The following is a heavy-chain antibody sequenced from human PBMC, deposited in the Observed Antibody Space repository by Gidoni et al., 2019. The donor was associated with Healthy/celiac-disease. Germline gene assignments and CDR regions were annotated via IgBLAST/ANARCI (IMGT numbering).Heavy chain of an antibody. CDR3: AREKRKWELLNSDAFDI. Sequence: QVQLQESGPGLVKPSQTLSLTCTVSGGSISSGGYYWSWIRQHPGKGLEWIGYIYYSGSTYYNPSLKSRVTISVDTSKNQFSLKLSSVTAADTAVYYCAREKRKWELLNSDAFDIWGQGTMVTVSS. D-gene: IGHD1-26*01. V-gene: IGHV4-31*03. J-gene: IGHJ3*02. CDR2: IYYSGST. CDR1: GGSISSGGYY.